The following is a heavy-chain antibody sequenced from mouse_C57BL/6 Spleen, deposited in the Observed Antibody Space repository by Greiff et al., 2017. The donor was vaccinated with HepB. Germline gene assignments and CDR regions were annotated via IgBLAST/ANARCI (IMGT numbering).Heavy chain of an antibody. CDR2: ISYDGSN. CDR3: ARETFDYYGSSGYFDV. V-gene: IGHV3-6*01. D-gene: IGHD1-1*01. J-gene: IGHJ1*03. CDR1: GYSITSGYY. Sequence: DVKLVESGPGLVKPSQSLSLTCSVTGYSITSGYYWNWIRQFPGNKLEWMGYISYDGSNNYNPSLKNRISITRDTSKNQFFLKLNSVTTEDTATYYCARETFDYYGSSGYFDVWGTGTTVTVSS.